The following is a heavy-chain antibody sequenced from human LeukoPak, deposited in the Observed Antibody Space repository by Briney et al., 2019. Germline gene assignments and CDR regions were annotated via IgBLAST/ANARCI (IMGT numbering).Heavy chain of an antibody. CDR2: ISYDGSNK. J-gene: IGHJ6*03. D-gene: IGHD3-3*01. CDR1: GFTFSSYA. V-gene: IGHV3-30-3*01. Sequence: GGSLRLSCAASGFTFSSYAMHWVRQAPGKGLEWVAVISYDGSNKYYADSVKGRFTISRDNSKNTLYLQMISLRAEDTAVYYCARDSTIFGVVPYYMDVWGKGTTVTVSS. CDR3: ARDSTIFGVVPYYMDV.